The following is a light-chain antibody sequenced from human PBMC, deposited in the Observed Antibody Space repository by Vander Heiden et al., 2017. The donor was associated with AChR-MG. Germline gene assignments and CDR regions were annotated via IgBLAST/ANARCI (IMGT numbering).Light chain of an antibody. V-gene: IGKV3-15*01. CDR1: QSIRTD. CDR3: QQYDNWPPRVT. Sequence: EIVMTQSPATLSVSPGERATLSCRASQSIRTDLARYQHKPGQAPRLLIYGASTRASGIPARFSGSGSGTEFTLTISSLQSEDSAVYYCQQYDNWPPRVTFGGGTKVEIK. J-gene: IGKJ4*01. CDR2: GAS.